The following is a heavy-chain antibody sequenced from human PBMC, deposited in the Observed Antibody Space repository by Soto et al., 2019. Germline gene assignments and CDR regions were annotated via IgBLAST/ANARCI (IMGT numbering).Heavy chain of an antibody. CDR3: ARDHGINWFDP. D-gene: IGHD1-20*01. CDR1: GGSVSSGSYY. Sequence: SETLSLTCTVSGGSVSSGSYYWSWIRQPPGKGLEWIGYIYYSGSTNYNPSLKSRVTISVDTSKNQFSLKLSSVTAADTAVYYCARDHGINWFDPWGQGTLVTVSS. V-gene: IGHV4-61*01. CDR2: IYYSGST. J-gene: IGHJ5*02.